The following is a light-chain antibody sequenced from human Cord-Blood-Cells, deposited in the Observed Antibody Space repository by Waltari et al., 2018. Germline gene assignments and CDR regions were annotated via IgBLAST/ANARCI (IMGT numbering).Light chain of an antibody. Sequence: QTVVTQEPSLTVSPGGTVTLTCASSTGAVTSGYYPNWFQQKPGQAPRALIYSTSNKHPWTPARFSGSLLGGKAALTLSGVQPEDEAEYYCLLYYGGAWVFGGGTKLPVL. CDR2: STS. J-gene: IGLJ3*02. CDR3: LLYYGGAWV. CDR1: TGAVTSGYY. V-gene: IGLV7-43*01.